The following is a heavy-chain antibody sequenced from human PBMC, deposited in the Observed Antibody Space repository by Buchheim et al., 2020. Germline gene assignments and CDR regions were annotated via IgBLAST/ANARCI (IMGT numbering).Heavy chain of an antibody. CDR2: IATQASGGTT. J-gene: IGHJ4*02. V-gene: IGHV3-15*04. D-gene: IGHD2-8*01. CDR1: GISFRDVW. Sequence: EVQLVESGGGLVKPGGSLRLSCAASGISFRDVWMSWVRQAPGKGLEWVARIATQASGGTTDYPSRVKGRFTISREDWEDTLHLQMDTLTTEDTAVYYCVTYTIGYFPSWGQGTL. CDR3: VTYTIGYFPS.